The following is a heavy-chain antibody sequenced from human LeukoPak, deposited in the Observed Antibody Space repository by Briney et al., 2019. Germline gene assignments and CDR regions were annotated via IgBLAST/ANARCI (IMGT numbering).Heavy chain of an antibody. CDR1: GFTFSSFA. J-gene: IGHJ4*02. D-gene: IGHD3-10*01. CDR3: ARDSVLTMVRGVYDY. CDR2: ISYDGSNK. V-gene: IGHV3-30*04. Sequence: GRSLRLSCAASGFTFSSFALHWVRQAPGKGLDWVAVISYDGSNKYYADSVKGRFTISRDNSKNTLYLQMNSLRAEDTAVYYCARDSVLTMVRGVYDYWGQGTLVTVSS.